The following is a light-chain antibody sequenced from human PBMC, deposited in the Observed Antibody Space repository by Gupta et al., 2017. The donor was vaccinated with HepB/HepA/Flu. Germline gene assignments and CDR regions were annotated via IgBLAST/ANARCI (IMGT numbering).Light chain of an antibody. CDR3: QQRYSTPQT. CDR1: QTISTY. V-gene: IGKV1-39*01. J-gene: IGKJ1*01. CDR2: DSS. Sequence: DIQMTQSPPSLSASVGDRVTITCRASQTISTYLHWYRQRPGEAPKLLIYDSSNLQSGVPSTFSGSGSGTDFTLTISSLQPEDLGTYYCQQRYSTPQTFGQGTKVEIK.